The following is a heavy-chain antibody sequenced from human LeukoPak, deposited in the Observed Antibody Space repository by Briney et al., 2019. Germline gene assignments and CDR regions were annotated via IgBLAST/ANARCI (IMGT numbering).Heavy chain of an antibody. CDR3: ARGSGSSWYFYFDY. D-gene: IGHD6-13*01. Sequence: GSLRLSCAASGFTFDDHGMSWVRPAPGKGLEWVSGIKWDGGRTGYSDSVKGRFTISIDNAKNSGYLPMNSLRAEDTALYYCARGSGSSWYFYFDYWGQGTLVTVSS. V-gene: IGHV3-20*04. J-gene: IGHJ4*02. CDR2: IKWDGGRT. CDR1: GFTFDDHG.